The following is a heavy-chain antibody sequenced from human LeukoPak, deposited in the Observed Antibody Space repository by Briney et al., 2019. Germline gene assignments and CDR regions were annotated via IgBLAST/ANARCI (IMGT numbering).Heavy chain of an antibody. D-gene: IGHD2-8*01. V-gene: IGHV4-39*07. CDR1: GGSISSSSYY. CDR2: IYYSGST. CDR3: ARDGACIKGVCYDDAFDI. J-gene: IGHJ3*02. Sequence: PSETLSLTCTVSGGSISSSSYYWGWIRQPPGKGLEWIGSIYYSGSTYYNPSLKSRVTMSVDTSKNQFSLKLSSVTAADTAVYYCARDGACIKGVCYDDAFDIWGQGTMVTVSS.